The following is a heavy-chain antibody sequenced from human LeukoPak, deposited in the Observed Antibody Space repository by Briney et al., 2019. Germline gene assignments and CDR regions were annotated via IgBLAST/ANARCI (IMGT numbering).Heavy chain of an antibody. CDR3: ARTSSGWYFDWFDP. CDR2: ISAHNGNT. Sequence: GASVKVSCKSSGYTFTNCGISWVRQAPGQGLEWMGWISAHNGNTNNAQKLQGRVTMTTDTSTSTAYMELRSLRSDDTAVYYCARTSSGWYFDWFDPWGQGTLVTVSP. V-gene: IGHV1-18*01. CDR1: GYTFTNCG. J-gene: IGHJ5*02. D-gene: IGHD6-19*01.